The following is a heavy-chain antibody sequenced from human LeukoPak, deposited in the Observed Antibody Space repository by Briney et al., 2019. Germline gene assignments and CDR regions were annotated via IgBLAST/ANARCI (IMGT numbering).Heavy chain of an antibody. V-gene: IGHV3-53*01. J-gene: IGHJ4*02. CDR1: GFIVSSNY. CDR3: ASSGWPRSLDY. Sequence: GGSLRLSCAASGFIVSSNYMSWVRQAPGKGLEWVSVIYSGGSTLYADSVKGRFTISRDNSKNTLFLQMNSLTAEDTAVYYCASSGWPRSLDYWGQGTLVTVSS. D-gene: IGHD6-19*01. CDR2: IYSGGST.